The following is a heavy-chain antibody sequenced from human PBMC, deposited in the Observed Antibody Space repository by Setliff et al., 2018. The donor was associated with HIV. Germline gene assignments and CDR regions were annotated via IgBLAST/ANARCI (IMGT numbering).Heavy chain of an antibody. Sequence: ASVKVSCKVSGYTLTELSRHWVRQAPGKGLEWMGGFDPEDGNTIYAQKFQGRVTMTADTSTDTAYMALRSLRSDDTAVYYGARDVDYTDAFDIWGQGTMVTVSS. D-gene: IGHD4-4*01. CDR2: FDPEDGNT. J-gene: IGHJ3*02. CDR1: GYTLTELS. CDR3: ARDVDYTDAFDI. V-gene: IGHV1-24*01.